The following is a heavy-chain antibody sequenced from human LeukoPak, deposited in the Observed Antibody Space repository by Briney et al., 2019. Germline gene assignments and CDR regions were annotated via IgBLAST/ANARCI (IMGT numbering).Heavy chain of an antibody. CDR3: ARSQSVLLDP. CDR1: GGSVSSGSYY. J-gene: IGHJ5*02. V-gene: IGHV4-61*01. Sequence: SETLSLTCTVSGGSVSSGSYYWSWIRQPPGEGLEWIGYIYYSGSTNYNPSLKSRVTISIDTSKNQFSLKLSSVTAADTAVYYCARSQSVLLDPWGQGTLVTVSS. CDR2: IYYSGST.